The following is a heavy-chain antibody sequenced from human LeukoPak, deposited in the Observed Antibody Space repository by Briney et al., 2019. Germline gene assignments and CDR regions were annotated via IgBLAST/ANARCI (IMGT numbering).Heavy chain of an antibody. CDR2: ISGSGGST. CDR1: GFTFSNYV. D-gene: IGHD3-9*01. CDR3: ARDTYDILTGYYKWAFDI. V-gene: IGHV3-23*01. J-gene: IGHJ3*02. Sequence: PGGSLRLSCAASGFTFSNYVMSWVRQAPGKGLEWVSGISGSGGSTNYADSVKGRFTISRDNAKNSLYLQMNSLRAEDTAVYYCARDTYDILTGYYKWAFDIWGQGTMVTVSS.